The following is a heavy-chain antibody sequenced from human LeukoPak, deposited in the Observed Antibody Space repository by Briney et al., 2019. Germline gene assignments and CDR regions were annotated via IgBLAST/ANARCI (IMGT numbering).Heavy chain of an antibody. CDR2: INHSGST. D-gene: IGHD6-19*01. J-gene: IGHJ5*02. V-gene: IGHV4-34*01. CDR3: ARARQWLGYWFDP. Sequence: PSETLSLTCAVYGGSFSGYYWGWIRQPPGKGLEWIGEINHSGSTNYNPSLKSRVTISVDTSKNQFSLKLSSVTAADTAVYYCARARQWLGYWFDPWGQGALVTVSS. CDR1: GGSFSGYY.